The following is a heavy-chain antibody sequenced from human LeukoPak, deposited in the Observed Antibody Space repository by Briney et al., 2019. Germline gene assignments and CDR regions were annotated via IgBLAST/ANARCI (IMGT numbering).Heavy chain of an antibody. Sequence: PSQTLSLTCTVSGGSISSGDYYWSWIRQHPGKGLEWIGYIYYSGSTYYNPSLKSRVTISVDKSKNQFSLKLSSVTAADTAVYYCARGQWLAGGYFDYWGQGTLVTVSS. J-gene: IGHJ4*02. CDR3: ARGQWLAGGYFDY. CDR2: IYYSGST. V-gene: IGHV4-31*03. CDR1: GGSISSGDYY. D-gene: IGHD6-19*01.